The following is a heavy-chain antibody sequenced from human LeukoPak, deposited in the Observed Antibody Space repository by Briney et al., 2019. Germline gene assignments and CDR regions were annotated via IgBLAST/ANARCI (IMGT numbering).Heavy chain of an antibody. J-gene: IGHJ5*02. CDR3: AKGSGDNSVYVS. Sequence: GGSLRLSCAASGFTFSSYAMSWVRQAPGRGLEWVSFTSGSGGSTYYADSVKGRFTISRDNSRNTLYLQVNSLRPEDTAVYYCAKGSGDNSVYVSLGQGTPVTVSS. V-gene: IGHV3-23*01. CDR2: TSGSGGST. D-gene: IGHD4-23*01. CDR1: GFTFSSYA.